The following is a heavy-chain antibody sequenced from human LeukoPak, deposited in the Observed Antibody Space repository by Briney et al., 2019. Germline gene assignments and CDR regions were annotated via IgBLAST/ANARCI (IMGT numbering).Heavy chain of an antibody. D-gene: IGHD3-3*01. CDR1: GGSFSGYY. V-gene: IGHV4-34*01. CDR3: ARGPTRITIFGVDNNDAFDI. Sequence: PSETLSLTCAVYGGSFSGYYWSWIRQPPGKGLEWIGEINHSGSTNYNPSLKSRVTISVDTSKNQFSLKLSSMTAADTAVYYCARGPTRITIFGVDNNDAFDIWGQGTMVTVSS. CDR2: INHSGST. J-gene: IGHJ3*02.